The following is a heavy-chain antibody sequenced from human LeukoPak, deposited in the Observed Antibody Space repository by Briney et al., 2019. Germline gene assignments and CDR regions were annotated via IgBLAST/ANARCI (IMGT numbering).Heavy chain of an antibody. CDR2: IKGDGSAK. CDR1: GFAFSDSW. Sequence: GGSLRLSCAASGFAFSDSWMTWIRQAPAKGLEWVAFIKGDGSAKKYVDSVKGRFTISRDNAKNSLFLQMNSLRAEDTAVYYCARDRGWIQHDIWGQGTMVTVSS. J-gene: IGHJ3*02. CDR3: ARDRGWIQHDI. D-gene: IGHD5-18*01. V-gene: IGHV3-7*01.